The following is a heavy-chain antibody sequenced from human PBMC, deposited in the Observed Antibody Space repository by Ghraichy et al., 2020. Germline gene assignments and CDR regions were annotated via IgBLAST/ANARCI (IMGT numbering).Heavy chain of an antibody. CDR1: GFTFGSYS. Sequence: ETLSLTCVGSGFTFGSYSMNWVRQSPGKGLEWVSYITSSGRTTFYADAVKGRFTISRDNAQNSLYLQMKSLREEDTAVYYCARGSGVVRFYYYAGMDVWGQGTTVTISS. J-gene: IGHJ6*02. CDR3: ARGSGVVRFYYYAGMDV. D-gene: IGHD4-23*01. V-gene: IGHV3-48*02. CDR2: ITSSGRTT.